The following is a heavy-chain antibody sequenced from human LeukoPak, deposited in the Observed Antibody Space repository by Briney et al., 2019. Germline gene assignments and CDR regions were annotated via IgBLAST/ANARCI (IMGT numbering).Heavy chain of an antibody. CDR3: AKIVAAAGFDY. D-gene: IGHD6-13*01. V-gene: IGHV3-30*18. Sequence: PGGSLRLSCAASGFTFSSYGMHWVRQAPGKGLEWVAVISYDGSNKYYADSVKGRFTIPRDNSKNTLYLQMNSLRAEDTAVYYCAKIVAAAGFDYWGQGTLVTVSS. J-gene: IGHJ4*02. CDR2: ISYDGSNK. CDR1: GFTFSSYG.